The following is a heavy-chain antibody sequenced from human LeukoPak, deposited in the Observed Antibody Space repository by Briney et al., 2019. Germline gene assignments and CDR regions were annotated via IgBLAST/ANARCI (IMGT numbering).Heavy chain of an antibody. D-gene: IGHD3-10*01. Sequence: PGGSLRLSCEASGFNFGTFAMHWVRQAPGEGLEWLAIIWYDGSNKRYSDSVKGRFTISRDNSKSSLYLQMNSLRAEDTAVYYCRGTYYYGSGIDGDYFDYWGQGTLDTVSS. J-gene: IGHJ4*02. CDR2: IWYDGSNK. V-gene: IGHV3-33*01. CDR1: GFNFGTFA. CDR3: RGTYYYGSGIDGDYFDY.